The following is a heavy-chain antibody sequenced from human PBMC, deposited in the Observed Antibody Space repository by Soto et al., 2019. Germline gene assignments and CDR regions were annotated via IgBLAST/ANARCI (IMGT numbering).Heavy chain of an antibody. CDR1: GGTFRNYP. V-gene: IGHV1-69*02. CDR3: ARGPLVVLNYFES. Sequence: QVQLVQSGTEVKKPGSSVKVSCKASGGTFRNYPINWVRQASGQGLEWMGSIFPLTDIPDYAQNFQARLTISADKSTCTAYMELSSLTSDDTAMYFCARGPLVVLNYFESWGQGTLVTVSS. J-gene: IGHJ4*02. CDR2: IFPLTDIP.